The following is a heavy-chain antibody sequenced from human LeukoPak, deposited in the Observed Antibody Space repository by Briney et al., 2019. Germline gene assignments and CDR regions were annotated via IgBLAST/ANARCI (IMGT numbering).Heavy chain of an antibody. CDR2: MNPNSGNT. Sequence: AASVKVSCKASGGTFSSYAISWVRQAPGQGLEWMGWMNPNSGNTGYAQKFQGRVTMTRNTSISTAYMELSSLRSEDTAVYYCAREEAGSSSSWYRYSGYYYYGMDVWGQGTTVTVSS. CDR3: AREEAGSSSSWYRYSGYYYYGMDV. V-gene: IGHV1-8*02. CDR1: GGTFSSYA. D-gene: IGHD6-13*01. J-gene: IGHJ6*02.